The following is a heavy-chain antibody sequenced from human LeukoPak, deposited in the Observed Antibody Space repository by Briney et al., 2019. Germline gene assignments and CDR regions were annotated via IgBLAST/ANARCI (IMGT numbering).Heavy chain of an antibody. CDR2: IIPIFGTA. J-gene: IGHJ3*02. CDR1: GGTFSSYA. CDR3: AREGSSSSGRHAFDI. V-gene: IGHV1-69*05. D-gene: IGHD6-6*01. Sequence: GASVKVSCKASGGTFSSYATSWVRQAPGQGLEWMGGIIPIFGTANYAQKFKGRVTITTDESTSTAYMELSSLRSGDTAVYYCAREGSSSSGRHAFDIWGQGTMVTVSS.